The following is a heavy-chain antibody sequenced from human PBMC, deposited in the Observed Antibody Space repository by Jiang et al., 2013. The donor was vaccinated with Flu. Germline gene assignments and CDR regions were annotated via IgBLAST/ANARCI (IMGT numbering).Heavy chain of an antibody. CDR1: GFTLGSYA. J-gene: IGHJ5*02. CDR3: AKDTTGRITIFGVVIFMYH. D-gene: IGHD3-3*01. Sequence: VQLLESGGGLVQPGGSLRLSCAASGFTLGSYAMSWVRQAPGKGLEWVSTISSTGSSTFNAASVMGRFTISRDISKNTLYLQMNSLRVEDTAVYYCAKDTTGRITIFGVVIFMYHWGHGTLVTVSS. CDR2: ISSTGSST. V-gene: IGHV3-23*01.